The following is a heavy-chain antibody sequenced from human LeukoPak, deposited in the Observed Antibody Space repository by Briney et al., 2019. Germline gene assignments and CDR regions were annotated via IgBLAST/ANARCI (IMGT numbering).Heavy chain of an antibody. V-gene: IGHV4-59*12. CDR2: IYYSGST. J-gene: IGHJ2*01. CDR1: GGSISSYY. D-gene: IGHD4-17*01. CDR3: ARDSSYGDYYWYFDL. Sequence: SETLSLTCTVSGGSISSYYWSWIRQPPGKGLEWIGYIYYSGSTNYNPSLKSRVTISVDTSKNQFSLKLSSVTAADTAVYYCARDSSYGDYYWYFDLWGRGTLVTVSS.